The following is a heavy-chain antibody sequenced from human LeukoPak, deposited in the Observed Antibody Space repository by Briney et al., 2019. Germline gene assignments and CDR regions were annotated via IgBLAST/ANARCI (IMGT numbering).Heavy chain of an antibody. CDR2: ISSSSYI. Sequence: GGSLRLSCAASGFTFSSYSMNWVRQAPGKGLEWVSSISSSSYIYYADSVKGRFTISRDNAKNSLYLQMNSLRAEDTAVYYCAGDRGYSYGLYYFDYWGQGTLVTVSS. CDR3: AGDRGYSYGLYYFDY. V-gene: IGHV3-21*01. D-gene: IGHD5-18*01. J-gene: IGHJ4*02. CDR1: GFTFSSYS.